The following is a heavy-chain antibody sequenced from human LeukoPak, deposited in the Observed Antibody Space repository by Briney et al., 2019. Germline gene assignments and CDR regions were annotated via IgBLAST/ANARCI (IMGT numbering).Heavy chain of an antibody. CDR1: GGSFSGYY. CDR2: INHSGST. J-gene: IGHJ5*02. V-gene: IGHV4-34*01. D-gene: IGHD6-13*01. Sequence: SETLSLTCAVYGGSFSGYYWSWIRQPPGKGLEWIGEINHSGSTNYNPSLKSRVTISVDTSKNQFSLKLSSVTAADTAVYYCARAGIAAAGNRWFDPWGQGTLVTVSS. CDR3: ARAGIAAAGNRWFDP.